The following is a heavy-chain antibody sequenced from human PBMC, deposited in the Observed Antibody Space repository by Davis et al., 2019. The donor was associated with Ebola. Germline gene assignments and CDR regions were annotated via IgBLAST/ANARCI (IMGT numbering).Heavy chain of an antibody. CDR1: GFTFSAYA. D-gene: IGHD1-26*01. V-gene: IGHV3-30-3*01. CDR3: AKGGWETRDFDH. Sequence: GESLKISREASGFTFSAYAMHWVRQAPGKGLEWVAVTSYDGDNRFYPDPVKGRLTISRDISSNTVYLQMSSLRAEDTAIYYCAKGGWETRDFDHWGPGTLVTVSS. J-gene: IGHJ4*02. CDR2: TSYDGDNR.